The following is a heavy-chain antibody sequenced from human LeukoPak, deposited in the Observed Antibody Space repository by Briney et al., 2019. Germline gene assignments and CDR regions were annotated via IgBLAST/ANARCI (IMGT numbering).Heavy chain of an antibody. CDR2: IGGSGTRT. CDR1: GFTFTTYG. D-gene: IGHD3-10*02. CDR3: AELGITMIGGV. V-gene: IGHV3-23*01. J-gene: IGHJ6*04. Sequence: GGSLRLSCAASGFTFTTYGMNWVRQAPGKGLEWVSGIGGSGTRTYYADSVKGRFTISRDNSKNTLYLQMNSLRAEDTAVYYCAELGITMIGGVWGKGTTVTISS.